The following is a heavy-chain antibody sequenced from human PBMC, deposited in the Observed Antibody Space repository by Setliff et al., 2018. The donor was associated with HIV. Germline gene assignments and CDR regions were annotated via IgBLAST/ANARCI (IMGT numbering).Heavy chain of an antibody. V-gene: IGHV3-23*01. CDR2: ISGSGGST. D-gene: IGHD3-22*01. J-gene: IGHJ3*02. CDR3: AKDPSITMTIVIITPSFDI. CDR1: GFTFATYA. Sequence: GGSLRLSCAASGFTFATYAMSWVRQAPGKGLEWVSAISGSGGSTYYADSVKGRFTISRDNSKNTLYLQMNSLRAEDTAVYYCAKDPSITMTIVIITPSFDIWGQGTMVTVSS.